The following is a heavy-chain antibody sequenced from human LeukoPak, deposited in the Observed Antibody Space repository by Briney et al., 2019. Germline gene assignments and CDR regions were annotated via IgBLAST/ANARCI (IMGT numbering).Heavy chain of an antibody. Sequence: ASVKVSCKASGGTFSSYAISWVRQATGQGLEWMGWMNPNSGNTGYAQKFQGRVTMTRNTSISTAYMELSSLRSEDTAVYYCVRGSRHNIVVVVAALDYWGQGTLVTVSS. V-gene: IGHV1-8*02. CDR3: VRGSRHNIVVVVAALDY. J-gene: IGHJ4*02. CDR2: MNPNSGNT. D-gene: IGHD2-15*01. CDR1: GGTFSSYA.